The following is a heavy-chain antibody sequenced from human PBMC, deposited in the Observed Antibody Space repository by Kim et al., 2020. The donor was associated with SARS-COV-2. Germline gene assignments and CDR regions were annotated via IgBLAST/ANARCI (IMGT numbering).Heavy chain of an antibody. D-gene: IGHD3-22*01. CDR3: ARQMGITMIVVVISTHFDY. V-gene: IGHV4-39*01. Sequence: NSRVTISVDTSKNQFSLKLSSVTAADTAVYYCARQMGITMIVVVISTHFDYWRQGTLVTVSS. J-gene: IGHJ4*02.